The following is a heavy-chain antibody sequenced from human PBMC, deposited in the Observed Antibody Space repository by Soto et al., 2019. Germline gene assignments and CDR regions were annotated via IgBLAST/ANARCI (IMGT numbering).Heavy chain of an antibody. CDR1: GGSISSYY. D-gene: IGHD6-19*01. J-gene: IGHJ5*02. V-gene: IGHV4-59*01. Sequence: SETLSLTCTVSGGSISSYYWSWIRQPPGKGLEWIGYIYYSGSTNYNPSLKSRVTISVDTSKNQFSLKLSSVTAADTAVYYCAREAVAVYNWFDTWGQGTLVTVSS. CDR3: AREAVAVYNWFDT. CDR2: IYYSGST.